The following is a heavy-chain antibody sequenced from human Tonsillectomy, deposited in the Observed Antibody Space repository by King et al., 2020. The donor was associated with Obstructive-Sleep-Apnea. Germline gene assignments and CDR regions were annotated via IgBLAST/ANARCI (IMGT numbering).Heavy chain of an antibody. V-gene: IGHV6-1*01. J-gene: IGHJ4*02. CDR3: ARGGGWFGELVMAPFDY. CDR2: TYYRSKWYN. Sequence: VQLQQSGPGLVKPSQTLSLTCAISGDSVSSNSAAWNWIRQSPSRGLEWLGRTYYRSKWYNDYAVSVKSRITINPDTSKNQFSLQLNSVTPEDTAVYYWARGGGWFGELVMAPFDYWGQGTLVTVSS. CDR1: GDSVSSNSAA. D-gene: IGHD3-10*01.